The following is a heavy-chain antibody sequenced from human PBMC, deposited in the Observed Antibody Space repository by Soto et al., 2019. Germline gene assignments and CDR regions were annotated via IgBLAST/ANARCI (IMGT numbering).Heavy chain of an antibody. CDR3: ARQYSSSWTDQYYGMDV. CDR1: GGTFSSYA. V-gene: IGHV1-69*06. J-gene: IGHJ6*02. CDR2: IIPIFGTA. D-gene: IGHD6-13*01. Sequence: GASVKVSCKASGGTFSSYAISWVRQAPGQGLEWMGGIIPIFGTANYAQKLQGRVTITADKSTSTAYMELSSLRSEDTAVYYCARQYSSSWTDQYYGMDVWGQGTTVTVSS.